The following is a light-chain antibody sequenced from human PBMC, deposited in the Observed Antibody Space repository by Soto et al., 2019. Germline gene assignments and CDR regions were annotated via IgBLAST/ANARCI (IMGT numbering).Light chain of an antibody. CDR2: GAS. V-gene: IGKV3-20*01. CDR1: QSVSSSY. J-gene: IGKJ1*01. Sequence: EIVLTQSPGTLSLSPGEGATLSCRASQSVSSSYLAWYQQKPGQAPRLLIYGASSRATGIPDRFSGSGSGTDVALTLTRLELEDFEVYFCQQYGSTPVTFGQGTPVESK. CDR3: QQYGSTPVT.